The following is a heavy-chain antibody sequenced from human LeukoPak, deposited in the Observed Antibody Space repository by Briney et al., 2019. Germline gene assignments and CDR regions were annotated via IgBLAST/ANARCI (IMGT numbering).Heavy chain of an antibody. V-gene: IGHV1-69*05. D-gene: IGHD6-13*01. J-gene: IGHJ4*02. Sequence: GSSVKVSCKASGGTFSSYAISWVRRAPGQGLEWMGRIIPIFGTANYAQKFQGRVTITTDESTSTAYMELSSLRSEDTAVYYCARDRGVVGSSWPYYFDYWGQGTLVTVST. CDR3: ARDRGVVGSSWPYYFDY. CDR2: IIPIFGTA. CDR1: GGTFSSYA.